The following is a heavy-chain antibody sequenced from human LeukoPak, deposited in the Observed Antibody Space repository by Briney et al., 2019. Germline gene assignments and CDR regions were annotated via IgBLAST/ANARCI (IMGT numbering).Heavy chain of an antibody. CDR2: IYYSGST. CDR1: GGSISSGDYY. V-gene: IGHV4-30-4*01. D-gene: IGHD6-19*01. J-gene: IGHJ4*02. CDR3: ARGAPYSSGWLAGY. Sequence: PSQTLSLTCTVSGGSISSGDYYWRWIRQPPGKGLEWIGYIYYSGSTYYNPSLKSRVTLSIDTSKNHFSLKLSSVTAADTAVYYCARGAPYSSGWLAGYWGQGTLVTVSS.